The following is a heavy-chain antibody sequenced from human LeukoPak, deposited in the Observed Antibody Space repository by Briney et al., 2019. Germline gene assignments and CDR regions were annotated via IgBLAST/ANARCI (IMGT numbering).Heavy chain of an antibody. CDR3: ARAHDSSGYYYSGPVDY. CDR2: INPNSGGT. Sequence: ASVKVSCKASGYTFTGYYMHWVRQAPGQGLEWMGWINPNSGGTNYAQKFQGRVTMTRDTSISTTYMELNRLRSDDTAVYYCARAHDSSGYYYSGPVDYWGQGTLVTVSS. CDR1: GYTFTGYY. D-gene: IGHD3-22*01. V-gene: IGHV1-2*02. J-gene: IGHJ4*02.